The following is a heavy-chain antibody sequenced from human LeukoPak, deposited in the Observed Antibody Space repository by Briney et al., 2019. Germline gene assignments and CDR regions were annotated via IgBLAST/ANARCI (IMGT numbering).Heavy chain of an antibody. CDR1: GYTFTSYG. Sequence: ASVKVSCKASGYTFTSYGISWVRQATGQGLEWMGWMNPNSGNTGYAQKFQGRVTITRNTSISTAYMELSSLRSEDTAVYYRARGTFLRGSGNNWFDPWGQGTLVTVSS. J-gene: IGHJ5*02. CDR2: MNPNSGNT. V-gene: IGHV1-8*03. D-gene: IGHD3-10*01. CDR3: ARGTFLRGSGNNWFDP.